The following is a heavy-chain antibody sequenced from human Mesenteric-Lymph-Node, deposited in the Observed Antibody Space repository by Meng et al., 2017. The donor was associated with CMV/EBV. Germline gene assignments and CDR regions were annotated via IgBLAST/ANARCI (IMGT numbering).Heavy chain of an antibody. D-gene: IGHD3-22*01. CDR3: AKDPPYDSSGYALGY. CDR1: GFTFSSYA. V-gene: IGHV3-23*03. Sequence: GGSLRLSCAASGFTFSSYAMNWVRQAPGKGLERVSVIYSGGSHTYYADSVRGRFIISRDDSKNTLYLQMNSLRAEDTAVYYCAKDPPYDSSGYALGYWGQGTLVTVSS. J-gene: IGHJ4*02. CDR2: IYSGGSHT.